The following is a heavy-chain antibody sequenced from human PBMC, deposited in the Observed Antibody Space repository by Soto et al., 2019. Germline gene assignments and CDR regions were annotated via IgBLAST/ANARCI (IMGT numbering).Heavy chain of an antibody. V-gene: IGHV5-10-1*01. D-gene: IGHD2-15*01. CDR2: IDPSDSYT. J-gene: IGHJ5*02. Sequence: GESLKISCKGSGYSFTSYWISWVRQMPGKGLEWMGRIDPSDSYTNYSPSFQGHVTISADKSISTAYLQWSSLKASDTAMYYCARGGYFSGCSCYGYNWFDPWGQGTLVTVSS. CDR1: GYSFTSYW. CDR3: ARGGYFSGCSCYGYNWFDP.